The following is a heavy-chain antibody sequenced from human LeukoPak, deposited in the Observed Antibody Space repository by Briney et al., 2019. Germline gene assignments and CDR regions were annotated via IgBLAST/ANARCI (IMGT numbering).Heavy chain of an antibody. Sequence: SETLSLTCTVSGGSVSSGSYYWGWIRQPPGKGLEWIGYIYYSGSTNYNPSLKSRVTISVDTSKNQFSLKLSSVTAADTAVYYCARESVQLWASFDYWGQGTLVTVSS. CDR2: IYYSGST. D-gene: IGHD5-18*01. CDR1: GGSVSSGSYY. J-gene: IGHJ4*02. CDR3: ARESVQLWASFDY. V-gene: IGHV4-61*01.